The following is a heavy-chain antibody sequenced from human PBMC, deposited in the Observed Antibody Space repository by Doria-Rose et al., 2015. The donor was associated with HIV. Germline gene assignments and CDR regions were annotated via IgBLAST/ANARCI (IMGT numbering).Heavy chain of an antibody. J-gene: IGHJ4*02. CDR2: TYYTGTS. CDR1: GASVSSRGYY. V-gene: IGHV4-31*03. D-gene: IGHD3-3*01. Sequence: HESGPCLVKPFETLPLTCSVSGASVSSRGYYWNWIRQVPGKGLESLGYTYYTGTSDYSPSLKSRLNMAVETSKNQFSLKLSFVTVADTAVYYCSRMGSYRELDYWGQGALVIVSA. CDR3: SRMGSYRELDY.